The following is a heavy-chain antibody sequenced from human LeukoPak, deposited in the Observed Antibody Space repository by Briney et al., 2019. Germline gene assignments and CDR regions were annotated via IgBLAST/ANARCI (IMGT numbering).Heavy chain of an antibody. Sequence: RGSLRLSSAASGFTLSSYGMHSVRPAPGKGLEWVAVISYDGSNKYYTDSVKGRFTISTDNSKNTLYLQMNSLRAEDTAVYYWAKGGHYDRSGYYIQIDSGQGTLVTVSS. V-gene: IGHV3-30*18. CDR3: AKGGHYDRSGYYIQID. J-gene: IGHJ4*02. CDR2: ISYDGSNK. D-gene: IGHD3-22*01. CDR1: GFTLSSYG.